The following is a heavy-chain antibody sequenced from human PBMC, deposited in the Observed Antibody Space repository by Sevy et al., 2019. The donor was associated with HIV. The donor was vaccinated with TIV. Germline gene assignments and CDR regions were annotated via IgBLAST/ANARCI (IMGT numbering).Heavy chain of an antibody. Sequence: GGSLRLSCAASGFTFSSYAMHWVRQAPGKGLEWVAVISYDGSNKYYADSVKGRFTISRDNSKNTLYLQMNSLRAEDTAVYYCASDLYSGYDFRFDYWGQGTLVTVSS. J-gene: IGHJ4*02. CDR2: ISYDGSNK. CDR1: GFTFSSYA. CDR3: ASDLYSGYDFRFDY. V-gene: IGHV3-30-3*01. D-gene: IGHD5-12*01.